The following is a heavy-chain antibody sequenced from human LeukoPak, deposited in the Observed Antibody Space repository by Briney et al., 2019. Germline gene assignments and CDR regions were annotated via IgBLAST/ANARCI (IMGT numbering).Heavy chain of an antibody. V-gene: IGHV4-59*01. CDR2: VLYSGIT. Sequence: SETLSLTCTVSGGPISSYYWSWIRQPPGKGLEWIGYVLYSGITNYNPSLRSRITISVDTSQNQFSLSLRSVTAADTAVYYCARDLTTVTKGFDIWGQGTMVTVSS. J-gene: IGHJ3*02. CDR1: GGPISSYY. CDR3: ARDLTTVTKGFDI. D-gene: IGHD4-17*01.